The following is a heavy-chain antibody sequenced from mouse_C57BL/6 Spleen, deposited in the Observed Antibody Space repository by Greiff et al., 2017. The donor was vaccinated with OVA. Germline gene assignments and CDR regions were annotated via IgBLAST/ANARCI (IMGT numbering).Heavy chain of an antibody. J-gene: IGHJ4*01. D-gene: IGHD1-1*01. Sequence: QVQLQQPGAELVKPGASVKLSCKASGYTFTSYWMHWVKQRPGQGLEWIGMIHPNSGSTNYNETFKSKATLTVDKSSSTAYMQLSSLTSEDSAVYYCARSTRIVASMDYWGQGTSVTVAS. V-gene: IGHV1-64*01. CDR3: ARSTRIVASMDY. CDR2: IHPNSGST. CDR1: GYTFTSYW.